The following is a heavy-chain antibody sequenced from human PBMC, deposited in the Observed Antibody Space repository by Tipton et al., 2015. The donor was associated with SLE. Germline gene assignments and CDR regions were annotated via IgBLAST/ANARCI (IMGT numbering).Heavy chain of an antibody. CDR1: GGSISSGSYY. V-gene: IGHV4-61*09. CDR2: IYTSGST. D-gene: IGHD4-17*01. Sequence: TLSLTCTVSGGSISSGSYYWSWIRQPAGKGLEWIGYIYTSGSTNYNHSLKSRVTISVDTSKNQFSLKLSSVTAADTAVYYCARDGRSGDPRDYWGQGTLVTVSS. CDR3: ARDGRSGDPRDY. J-gene: IGHJ4*02.